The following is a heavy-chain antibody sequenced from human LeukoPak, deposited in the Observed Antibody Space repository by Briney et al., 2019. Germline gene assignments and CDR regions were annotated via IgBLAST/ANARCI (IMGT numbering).Heavy chain of an antibody. CDR3: ARAGSDYDSSGHYYYYGMDV. CDR2: SGTAGDT. Sequence: GGSLRLSCAASGFTFSSYDMHWVRQATGKGLEWVSASGTAGDTYYPGSVKGRFTISRENAKNSLYLQMNSLRAGDTAVYYCARAGSDYDSSGHYYYYGMDVWGQGTTVTVSS. D-gene: IGHD3-22*01. J-gene: IGHJ6*02. V-gene: IGHV3-13*01. CDR1: GFTFSSYD.